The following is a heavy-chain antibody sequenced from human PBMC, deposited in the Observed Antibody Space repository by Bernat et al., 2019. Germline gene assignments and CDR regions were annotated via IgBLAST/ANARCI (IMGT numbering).Heavy chain of an antibody. Sequence: QVQLVQSGAEVKKPGAPVRVSCKASGYTFTNHDINWVRLAAGQGLEWMGWMNTDSGRTGYAQKFQGRVTMTRDTSISTAYLVLSSLRSEDATVYYCARRSSSCHFDDLRAGTLVTVS. CDR2: MNTDSGRT. D-gene: IGHD2-2*01. J-gene: IGHJ4*02. V-gene: IGHV1-8*01. CDR3: ARRSSSCHFDD. CDR1: GYTFTNHD.